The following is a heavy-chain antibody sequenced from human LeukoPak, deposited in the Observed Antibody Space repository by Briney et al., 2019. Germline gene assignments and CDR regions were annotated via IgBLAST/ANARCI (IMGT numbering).Heavy chain of an antibody. Sequence: GGSLRLSCAASGFTFSTYAMSWVRQAPGKGLEWVSGISGSGDRIYYADSVKGRFSISRDNSKNTLYLQMNSPRDGDTAVYYCAKDPYSTGLYQGYYFDYWGQGTLVTVSS. CDR2: ISGSGDRI. V-gene: IGHV3-23*01. CDR3: AKDPYSTGLYQGYYFDY. D-gene: IGHD6-19*01. CDR1: GFTFSTYA. J-gene: IGHJ4*02.